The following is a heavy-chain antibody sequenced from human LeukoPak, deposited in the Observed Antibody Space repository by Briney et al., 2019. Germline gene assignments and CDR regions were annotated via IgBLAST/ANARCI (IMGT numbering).Heavy chain of an antibody. D-gene: IGHD2-2*01. CDR3: ARRVPAARNWFDP. CDR2: IYTSGST. CDR1: GGSISSYY. Sequence: SETLSLTCTVSGGSISSYYWSWIRQPPGKGLEWIGHIYTSGSTNYNPSLKSRVTISVDTSKNQFSLKPSSVTAADTAVYYCARRVPAARNWFDPWGQGTLVTVSS. J-gene: IGHJ5*02. V-gene: IGHV4-4*09.